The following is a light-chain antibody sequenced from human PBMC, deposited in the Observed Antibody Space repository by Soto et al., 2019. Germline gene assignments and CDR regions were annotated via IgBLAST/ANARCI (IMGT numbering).Light chain of an antibody. CDR2: EVT. CDR1: SSDVGGYNF. V-gene: IGLV2-8*01. J-gene: IGLJ1*01. CDR3: ISYAGSNNRYV. Sequence: QSALTQPPSASGSPGQSVTISCTGTSSDVGGYNFVSWYQQHPGKAPKLIIYEVTKRPSGVPDRFSGSKSGNTASLTVSGLQAEDEAHYYCISYAGSNNRYVFGTGTKLTLL.